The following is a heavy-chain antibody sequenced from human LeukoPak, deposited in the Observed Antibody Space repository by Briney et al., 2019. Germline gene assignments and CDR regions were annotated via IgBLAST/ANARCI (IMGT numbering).Heavy chain of an antibody. J-gene: IGHJ6*02. D-gene: IGHD3-22*01. V-gene: IGHV3-48*01. CDR1: GFTFSDYS. Sequence: SGGSLRLSCAASGFTFSDYSMNWVRQAPGKGLEWVSYISSSSSTIYYADSVKGRFTISRDNSKNTLYLQMNSLRAEDTAVYYCARSLNYYDSSGYYLTQSYYYYYGMDVWGQGTTVTVSS. CDR2: ISSSSSTI. CDR3: ARSLNYYDSSGYYLTQSYYYYYGMDV.